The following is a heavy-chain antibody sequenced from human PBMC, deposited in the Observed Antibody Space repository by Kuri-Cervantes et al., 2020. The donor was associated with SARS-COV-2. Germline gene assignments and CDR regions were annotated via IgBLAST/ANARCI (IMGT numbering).Heavy chain of an antibody. Sequence: SETLSLICAVYGGSFSGYYWSWNRQPPGKGLEWSGEINHSGSTNYNPSLKSRVNILVDTSKNQFSLRLRSVTAADTVVYYCVKCPAARDDLALYGLWFDPWDQGTLVTVSS. CDR3: VKCPAARDDLALYGLWFDP. D-gene: IGHD3-10*01. CDR1: GGSFSGYY. J-gene: IGHJ5*02. CDR2: INHSGST. V-gene: IGHV4-34*01.